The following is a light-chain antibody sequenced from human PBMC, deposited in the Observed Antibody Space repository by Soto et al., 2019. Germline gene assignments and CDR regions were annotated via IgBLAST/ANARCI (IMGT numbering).Light chain of an antibody. CDR3: QQYNSYSPT. J-gene: IGKJ1*01. CDR1: QGISSW. CDR2: AAS. V-gene: IGKV1D-16*01. Sequence: DIQMTHSPSSVSASVGDRVSITCRASQGISSWLAWYQQKPGKAPKLLIYAASSLQSGVPSRFSGSGSETEFTLTISGLQPGDSATYYCQQYNSYSPTFGQGTKVDIK.